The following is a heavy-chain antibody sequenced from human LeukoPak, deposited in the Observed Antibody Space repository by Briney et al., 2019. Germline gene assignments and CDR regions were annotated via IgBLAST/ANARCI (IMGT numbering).Heavy chain of an antibody. CDR1: GGSISSYY. Sequence: PSETLSLTCTVSGGSISSYYWSWIRQPPGKGLEWIGYIYTSGSTNYNPSLKSRVTISVDTSKNQFSLKLSSVTAADTAVYYCARHQWEQPNVDYWGQGTLVAVSS. V-gene: IGHV4-4*09. D-gene: IGHD1-26*01. CDR2: IYTSGST. CDR3: ARHQWEQPNVDY. J-gene: IGHJ4*02.